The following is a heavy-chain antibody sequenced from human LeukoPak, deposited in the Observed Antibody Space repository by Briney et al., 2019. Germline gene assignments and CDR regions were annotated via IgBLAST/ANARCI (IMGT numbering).Heavy chain of an antibody. D-gene: IGHD6-13*01. Sequence: SVTLSLTCSVSGGSISTYYWSWIRQPPGKGLEWIGYNYNRGTTNYNPSLKSRVTISVDRSKNQFSLSLTSVTAADTAVYYCARERASAGPHFEHWGRGILVTVSS. V-gene: IGHV4-59*01. CDR2: NYNRGTT. CDR3: ARERASAGPHFEH. J-gene: IGHJ4*02. CDR1: GGSISTYY.